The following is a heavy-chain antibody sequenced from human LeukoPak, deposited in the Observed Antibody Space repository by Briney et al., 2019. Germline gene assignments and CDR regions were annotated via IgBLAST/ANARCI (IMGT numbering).Heavy chain of an antibody. CDR2: IIPIFGTA. V-gene: IGHV1-69*13. Sequence: SVKVSCKASGYTFTGYYMHWVRQAPGQGLEWMGGIIPIFGTANYAQKFQGRVTITADESTSTAYMELSSLRSEDTAVYYCARGAQGGDYFDYWGQGTLVTVSS. D-gene: IGHD1-26*01. CDR1: GYTFTGYY. CDR3: ARGAQGGDYFDY. J-gene: IGHJ4*02.